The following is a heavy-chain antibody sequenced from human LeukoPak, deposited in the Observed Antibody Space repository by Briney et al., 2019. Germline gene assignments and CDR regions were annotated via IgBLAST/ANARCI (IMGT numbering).Heavy chain of an antibody. CDR2: ISSSSSYI. V-gene: IGHV3-21*01. J-gene: IGHJ4*02. Sequence: PGGSLRLSCAASGFTFSSYSMNWVRQAPGKGLEWVSSISSSSSYIYYADSMKGRFTISRDNAKNSLYLQMNSLRAEDTAVYYCARDLRGVLRWAFDYWGQGTLVTVSS. CDR3: ARDLRGVLRWAFDY. CDR1: GFTFSSYS. D-gene: IGHD4/OR15-4a*01.